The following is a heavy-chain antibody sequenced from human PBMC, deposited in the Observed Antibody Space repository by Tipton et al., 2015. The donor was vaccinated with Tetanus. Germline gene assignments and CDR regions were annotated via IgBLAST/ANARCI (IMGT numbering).Heavy chain of an antibody. CDR1: GGSIISADHY. J-gene: IGHJ4*02. Sequence: TLSLTCTVSGGSIISADHYWSWIRQPPGKGLEWIGYIYYSRTTYYSPSLKSRVTISVDTSNNHFSLKLSSVTAADTAVYYCARVACSSTSCYSHYFDYWGPGSLVTVSS. CDR3: ARVACSSTSCYSHYFDY. D-gene: IGHD2-2*01. CDR2: IYYSRTT. V-gene: IGHV4-30-4*01.